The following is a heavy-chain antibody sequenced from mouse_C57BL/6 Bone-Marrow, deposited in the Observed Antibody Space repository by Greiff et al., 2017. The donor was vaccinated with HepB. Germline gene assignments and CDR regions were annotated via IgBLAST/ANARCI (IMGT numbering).Heavy chain of an antibody. V-gene: IGHV1-66*01. CDR2: IYLGSGNT. CDR3: ARGDYGSSYYYWYFDV. D-gene: IGHD1-1*01. CDR1: GYSFTSYY. J-gene: IGHJ1*03. Sequence: VQLQESGPELVKPGASVKISCKASGYSFTSYYIHWVKQRPGQGLEWIGWIYLGSGNTKYNEKFKGKATLTADTSSSTAYMQLSSLTSEDSAVYYCARGDYGSSYYYWYFDVWGTGTTVTVSS.